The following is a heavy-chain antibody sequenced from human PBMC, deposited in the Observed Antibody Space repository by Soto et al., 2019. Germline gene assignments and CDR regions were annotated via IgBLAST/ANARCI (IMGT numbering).Heavy chain of an antibody. Sequence: PGGSLRLSCAASGFTFSSYEMNWVRHAPGKGLEWVSYIRSSGSTIYYADSVKGRFTISRDNAKNSLYLQMNSLRAEDTAVYYCATDEMATISPPRYYYGMDVWGQGTTVTVSS. J-gene: IGHJ6*02. CDR1: GFTFSSYE. CDR2: IRSSGSTI. D-gene: IGHD5-12*01. CDR3: ATDEMATISPPRYYYGMDV. V-gene: IGHV3-48*03.